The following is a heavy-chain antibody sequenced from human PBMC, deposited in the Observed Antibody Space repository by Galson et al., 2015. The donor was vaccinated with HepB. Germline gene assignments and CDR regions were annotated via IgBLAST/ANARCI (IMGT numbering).Heavy chain of an antibody. CDR3: ARHSSKAFGELYLDY. Sequence: SETLSLTCTVSGGSISSSSYYWGWIRQPPGKGLEWIGSIYYSGSTYYNLSLKSRVTISVDTSKNQFSLKLSSVTAADTAVYDCARHSSKAFGELYLDYWGQGTLVTVSS. J-gene: IGHJ4*02. CDR1: GGSISSSSYY. D-gene: IGHD3-10*01. CDR2: IYYSGST. V-gene: IGHV4-39*01.